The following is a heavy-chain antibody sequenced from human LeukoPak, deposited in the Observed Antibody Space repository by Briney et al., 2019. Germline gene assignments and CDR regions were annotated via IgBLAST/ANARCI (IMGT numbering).Heavy chain of an antibody. J-gene: IGHJ5*02. V-gene: IGHV3-74*01. CDR1: GFTFSSYW. CDR2: INSDGSST. CDR3: ARVMATPKKTHNWFDP. Sequence: PGGSLRLSCAASGFTFSSYWMHWVRQAPGKGLVWVSRINSDGSSTSYADSVKGRFTISRDNAKNTLYLQMNSLRAEDTAVYYCARVMATPKKTHNWFDPWGQGTLVTVSS. D-gene: IGHD5-24*01.